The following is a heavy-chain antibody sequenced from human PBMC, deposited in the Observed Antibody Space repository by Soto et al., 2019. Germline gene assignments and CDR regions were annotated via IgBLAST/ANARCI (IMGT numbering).Heavy chain of an antibody. CDR1: GGSISSYY. CDR3: ARALNYNFWSGYYRENAFEI. V-gene: IGHV4-59*01. D-gene: IGHD3-3*01. CDR2: MYYSGST. Sequence: QVQLQESGPGLVKPSETLSLTCTVSGGSISSYYWSWIRQPPGKGLEWIGYMYYSGSTNYNPSLKGSNTFSVETSKNQSSLKLSTVTAADTAVYYCARALNYNFWSGYYRENAFEIWGQGTMVTVSS. J-gene: IGHJ3*02.